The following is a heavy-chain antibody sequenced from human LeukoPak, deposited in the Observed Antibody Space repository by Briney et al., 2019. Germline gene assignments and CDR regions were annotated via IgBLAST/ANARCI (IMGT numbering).Heavy chain of an antibody. CDR2: GYHSGST. V-gene: IGHV4-38-2*01. CDR3: ASPYCSSISCYPEWYFDL. D-gene: IGHD2-2*01. J-gene: IGHJ2*01. Sequence: PSETLSLTCAVSGYSISSGYYWGWIRQPPGKGLEWIGSGYHSGSTYYNPSLKSRVTISVDTSKNQFSLKLSSVTAADTAVYYCASPYCSSISCYPEWYFDLWGRGNLVTVSS. CDR1: GYSISSGYY.